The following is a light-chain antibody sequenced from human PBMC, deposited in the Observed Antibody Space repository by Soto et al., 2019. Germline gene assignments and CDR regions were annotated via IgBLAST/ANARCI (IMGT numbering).Light chain of an antibody. CDR3: MQALQTPWT. J-gene: IGKJ1*01. CDR1: QSRLHSNGYNY. V-gene: IGKV2-28*01. CDR2: LGS. Sequence: DIVMTQSPLSLPVTPGGPASISCRSSQSRLHSNGYNYLDWYLQRPGQSPQLLIYLGSNRSSGVPDRFSGSGSGTDFTLKISRVEAEDVGVYYCMQALQTPWTFGQGTKVDIK.